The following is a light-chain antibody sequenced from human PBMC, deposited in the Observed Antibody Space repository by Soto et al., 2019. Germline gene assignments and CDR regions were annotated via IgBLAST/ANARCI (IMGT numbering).Light chain of an antibody. CDR2: DVT. J-gene: IGLJ3*02. CDR3: SSSTNRNTVV. V-gene: IGLV2-14*03. CDR1: SSDVGGYNY. Sequence: QSAPTQPASVSGSPGQSITLFCTGTSSDVGGYNYVSWYQQRPGKPPKLMIYDVTNRPSGVSNRFSGSKSGSTASLTISGLQAEDEGDYYCSSSTNRNTVVFGGGTKLTVL.